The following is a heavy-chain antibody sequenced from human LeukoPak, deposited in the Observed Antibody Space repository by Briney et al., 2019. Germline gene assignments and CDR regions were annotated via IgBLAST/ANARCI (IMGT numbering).Heavy chain of an antibody. CDR3: ARVVPAATHFDY. J-gene: IGHJ4*02. Sequence: SSETLSLTCTVSGGSISSSSYYWGWIRQPPGKGLEWIGSIYYSGSTYYNPSLKSRVTISVDTSKNQFSLKLSSVTAADTAVYYCARVVPAATHFDYWGQGTLVTVSS. D-gene: IGHD2-2*01. V-gene: IGHV4-39*01. CDR2: IYYSGST. CDR1: GGSISSSSYY.